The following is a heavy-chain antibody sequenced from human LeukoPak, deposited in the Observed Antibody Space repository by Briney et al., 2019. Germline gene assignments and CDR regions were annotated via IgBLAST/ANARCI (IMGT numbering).Heavy chain of an antibody. CDR3: ARDSAVAVAVYSFDY. D-gene: IGHD6-19*01. CDR2: INPISGST. V-gene: IGHV1-46*01. Sequence: VASVKVSCKASGYTFTSYYMHWVRQAPGQGLEWMGIINPISGSTSNAQKFQGRVTMTRDTSTSTVYMELSSLRSEDTAVYYCARDSAVAVAVYSFDYWGQGTLVTVSS. CDR1: GYTFTSYY. J-gene: IGHJ4*02.